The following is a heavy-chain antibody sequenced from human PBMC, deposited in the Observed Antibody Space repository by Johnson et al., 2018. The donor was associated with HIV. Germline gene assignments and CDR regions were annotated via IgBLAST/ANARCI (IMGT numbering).Heavy chain of an antibody. J-gene: IGHJ3*02. CDR2: ISDDGSNI. D-gene: IGHD3-3*01. V-gene: IGHV3-30-3*01. CDR3: ARGPILEWLSGDGFDM. Sequence: QVQLVESGGGVVQPGRSLRLSCAASGFRFSNYALHWVRQTPGKGLEWVALISDDGSNIYYADSVKGQFPISRDHSKNTLQLQMNSLRVEDTAMYYCARGPILEWLSGDGFDMWGQGTMVTVYS. CDR1: GFRFSNYA.